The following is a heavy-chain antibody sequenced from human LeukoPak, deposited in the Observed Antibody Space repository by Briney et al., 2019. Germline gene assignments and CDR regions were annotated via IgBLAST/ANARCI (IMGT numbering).Heavy chain of an antibody. V-gene: IGHV4-39*01. J-gene: IGHJ4*02. CDR1: GGSISSNSYY. D-gene: IGHD3-16*01. Sequence: SESLSLTCTVSGGSISSNSYYWGWVRQPPGKGLEWIGTIYYSGSTSYNPSLKSRVSMSVETTKNQFSLKLSSVTAADTAVYYCACTAYYDTPRVNDYWGQGTLVTVSS. CDR2: IYYSGST. CDR3: ACTAYYDTPRVNDY.